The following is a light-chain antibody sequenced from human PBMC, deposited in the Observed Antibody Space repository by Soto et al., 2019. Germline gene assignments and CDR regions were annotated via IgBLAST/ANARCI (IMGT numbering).Light chain of an antibody. J-gene: IGLJ2*01. V-gene: IGLV1-40*01. CDR3: QSYDSSLSGVV. Sequence: QSVLTQPPSGSGAPGQRVTISCTGSSSNIGAGYDVHWYQQFPGTAPKLLIYGNSNRPSGVPDRFSGSKSGTSASLAITGLQAEDEADYYCQSYDSSLSGVVFGGGTQLTVL. CDR1: SSNIGAGYD. CDR2: GNS.